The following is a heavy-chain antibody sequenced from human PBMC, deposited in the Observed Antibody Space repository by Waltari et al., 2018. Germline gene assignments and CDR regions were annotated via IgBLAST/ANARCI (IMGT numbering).Heavy chain of an antibody. CDR1: GSTVSRNK. D-gene: IGHD1-26*01. CDR2: IYGGGST. CDR3: ARGVSLELQGYFDY. V-gene: IGHV3-53*01. J-gene: IGHJ4*02. Sequence: EWKLGELGEGWIRPGGSWRHSWAAPGSTVSRNKISGVRRAPGKGLEWVSVIYGGGSTDYSDSVKGRFTISRDNSKNTLYLQMNSLRAEDTAVYYCARGVSLELQGYFDYWGQGTLVTVSS.